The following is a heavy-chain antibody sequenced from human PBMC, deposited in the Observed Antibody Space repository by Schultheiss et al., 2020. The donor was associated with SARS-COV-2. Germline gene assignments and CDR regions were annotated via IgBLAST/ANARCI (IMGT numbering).Heavy chain of an antibody. D-gene: IGHD6-19*01. V-gene: IGHV3-30*01. J-gene: IGHJ4*02. CDR1: GFTFSSYA. CDR2: IWYDGSNK. CDR3: ARGEGGVAVDFDY. Sequence: GGSLRLSCAASGFTFSSYAMHWVRQAPGKGLEWVAVIWYDGSNKYYADSVKGRFTISRDNSKNTLYLQMNSLRAEDTAVYYCARGEGGVAVDFDYWGQGTLVTVSS.